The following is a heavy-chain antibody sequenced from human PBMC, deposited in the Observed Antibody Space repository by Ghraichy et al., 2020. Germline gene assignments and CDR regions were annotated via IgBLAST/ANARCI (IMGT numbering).Heavy chain of an antibody. CDR3: ARQRGYYDFWSGYDYYYYYYMDV. J-gene: IGHJ6*03. Sequence: SETLSLTCTVSGGSISSSSYYWGWIRQPPGKGLEWIGSIYYSGSTYYNPSLKSRVTISVDTSKNQFSLKLNSVTAADTAVYYCARQRGYYDFWSGYDYYYYYYMDVWGKGTTVTVSS. CDR1: GGSISSSSYY. V-gene: IGHV4-39*01. CDR2: IYYSGST. D-gene: IGHD3-3*01.